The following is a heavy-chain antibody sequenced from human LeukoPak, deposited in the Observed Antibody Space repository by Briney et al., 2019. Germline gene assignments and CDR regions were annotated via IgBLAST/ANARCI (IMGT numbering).Heavy chain of an antibody. CDR3: AKDRPYYDILTGYLDY. CDR2: ISGSGGST. Sequence: PGGSLRLSCAASGFTFSSYAMSWVRQAPGKGLERVSAISGSGGSTYYADSVKGRFTISRDNSKNTLYLQMNSLRAEDTAVYYCAKDRPYYDILTGYLDYWGQGTLVTVSS. J-gene: IGHJ4*02. D-gene: IGHD3-9*01. CDR1: GFTFSSYA. V-gene: IGHV3-23*01.